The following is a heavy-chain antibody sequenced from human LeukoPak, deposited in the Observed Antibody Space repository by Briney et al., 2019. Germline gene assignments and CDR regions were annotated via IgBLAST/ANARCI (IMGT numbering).Heavy chain of an antibody. Sequence: GGSLRLSCAASGFTFSYHCMNWVRQAPGKGLEWVSAISGSGGSTYYADSVKGRFTISRDNSRNTLYLQMNSLRAEDTAVYYCAKGVYSYGYFDYWGQGTLVTVSS. CDR3: AKGVYSYGYFDY. J-gene: IGHJ4*02. CDR2: ISGSGGST. V-gene: IGHV3-23*01. CDR1: GFTFSYHC. D-gene: IGHD5-18*01.